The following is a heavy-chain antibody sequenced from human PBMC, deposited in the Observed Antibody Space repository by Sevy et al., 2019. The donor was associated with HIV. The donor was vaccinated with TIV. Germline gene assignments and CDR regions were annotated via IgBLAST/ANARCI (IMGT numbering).Heavy chain of an antibody. D-gene: IGHD6-13*01. J-gene: IGHJ4*02. Sequence: GSLRLSCAASGFTFSSSSMTWVRQAPGKGLEWVATISQGGSEEYYVVSVKGRFTISRDNAKNSLYLQMNSLSAVDTAVYFCARFVSLGYWGQGTLVTVSS. CDR1: GFTFSSSS. CDR3: ARFVSLGY. CDR2: ISQGGSEE. V-gene: IGHV3-7*01.